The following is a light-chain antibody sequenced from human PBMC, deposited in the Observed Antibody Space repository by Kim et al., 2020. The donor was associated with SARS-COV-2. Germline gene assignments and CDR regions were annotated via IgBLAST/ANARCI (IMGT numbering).Light chain of an antibody. CDR1: QSVSRC. CDR2: DAS. CDR3: QQRSNWPSLT. Sequence: STGERATLSCRASQSVSRCVAWYQQKPGQAPRLLIYDASNRATGIPARFSGSGSGTDFILTISSLEPEDCAVYYCQQRSNWPSLTFGGGTKVDIK. J-gene: IGKJ4*01. V-gene: IGKV3-11*01.